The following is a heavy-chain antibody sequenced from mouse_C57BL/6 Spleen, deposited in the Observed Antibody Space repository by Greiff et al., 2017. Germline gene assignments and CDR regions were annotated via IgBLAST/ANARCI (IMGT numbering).Heavy chain of an antibody. Sequence: VQLQQSGAELVRPGASVTLSCKASGYTFTDYEMHWVKQTPVHGLEWIGAFDPETGGTAYNQKFKGKAILTADKSSSTAYMELRSLTSEDSAVYYCTRRGIYYDGPAWFAYWGQGTLVTVSA. CDR2: FDPETGGT. J-gene: IGHJ3*01. CDR1: GYTFTDYE. V-gene: IGHV1-15*01. D-gene: IGHD2-4*01. CDR3: TRRGIYYDGPAWFAY.